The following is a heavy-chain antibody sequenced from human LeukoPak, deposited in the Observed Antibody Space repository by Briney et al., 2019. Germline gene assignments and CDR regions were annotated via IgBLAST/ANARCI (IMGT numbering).Heavy chain of an antibody. J-gene: IGHJ5*02. CDR2: IYHSGST. D-gene: IGHD3-10*01. CDR1: GGSISSGGYS. Sequence: PSETLSLTCAVSGGSISSGGYSWSWIRQPPGKGLEWIGYIYHSGSTYYNPSLKSRVTISVDRSKNQFSLKLSSVTAADTAVYFCVKDRYGSFDPWGQGTLVTVSS. CDR3: VKDRYGSFDP. V-gene: IGHV4-30-2*01.